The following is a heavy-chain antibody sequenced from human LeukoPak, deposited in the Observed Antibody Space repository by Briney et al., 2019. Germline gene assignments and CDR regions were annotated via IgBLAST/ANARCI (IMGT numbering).Heavy chain of an antibody. J-gene: IGHJ4*02. CDR1: GGSLRGYY. V-gene: IGHV4-34*01. Sequence: SETLSLTCGVCGGSLRGYYWSWIRQAPGTGLEWVGEVSHSGDTLYTTSLKSRVTISLDTSKNQISLKLNSVTAADTAMYYCARDDADLGGSFFDYWGQGSLVTVSS. CDR2: VSHSGDT. D-gene: IGHD3-16*01. CDR3: ARDDADLGGSFFDY.